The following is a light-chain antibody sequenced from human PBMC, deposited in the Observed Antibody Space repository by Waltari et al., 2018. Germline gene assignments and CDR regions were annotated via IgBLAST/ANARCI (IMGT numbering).Light chain of an antibody. CDR1: GSNIGAGYD. J-gene: IGLJ2*01. V-gene: IGLV1-40*01. Sequence: QSVPTQPPSVSGAPGQRVTISCTGSGSNIGAGYDVHWYRQLPGKAPTLLIYGVNTRPPGVSDRFSGSQFDTSASLAIAGLQADDEADYYCQSYDTTLSVVFGGGTKLTVL. CDR2: GVN. CDR3: QSYDTTLSVV.